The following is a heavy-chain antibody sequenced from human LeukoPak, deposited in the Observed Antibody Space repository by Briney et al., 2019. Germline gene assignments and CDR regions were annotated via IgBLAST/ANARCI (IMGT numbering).Heavy chain of an antibody. V-gene: IGHV1-18*01. J-gene: IGHJ6*02. D-gene: IGHD2-21*02. Sequence: ASVKVSCKASGYTFTSYGISWVRQAPGQGLEWMGWISAYNGNTNYAQKLQGRVTMTTDTSTSTAYMELRSLRSDDTAVYYCARDGEGRVVEVTAPSYYYYYGMDVWGQGTTVTVSS. CDR1: GYTFTSYG. CDR3: ARDGEGRVVEVTAPSYYYYYGMDV. CDR2: ISAYNGNT.